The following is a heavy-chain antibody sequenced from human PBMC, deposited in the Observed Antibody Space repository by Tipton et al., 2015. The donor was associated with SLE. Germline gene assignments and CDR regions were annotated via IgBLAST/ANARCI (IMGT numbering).Heavy chain of an antibody. Sequence: TLSLTCTVSGGSISSDYWTWIRQPPGKGLEWIGSIFYTGSTTYNPSLKSRLTMSVDTPKNQSSLKLTSVTAADTAVYYCARISVDTTMAQRVDYGMDVWGQGTTVTVSS. CDR1: GGSISSDY. J-gene: IGHJ6*02. CDR3: ARISVDTTMAQRVDYGMDV. D-gene: IGHD5-18*01. V-gene: IGHV4-59*01. CDR2: IFYTGST.